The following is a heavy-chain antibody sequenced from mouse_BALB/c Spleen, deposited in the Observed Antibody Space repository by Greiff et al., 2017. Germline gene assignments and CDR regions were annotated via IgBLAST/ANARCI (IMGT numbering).Heavy chain of an antibody. J-gene: IGHJ4*01. Sequence: QVQLKQSGAELVRPGVSVTLSCKASGYTFTDFEMHWVKQTPVHGLEWIGAIDPETGGTAYNQKFKGKATLTADKSSSTAYMELRSLTSEDSAVYYCTREGLRAMDYWGQGTSVTVSS. CDR2: IDPETGGT. CDR1: GYTFTDFE. CDR3: TREGLRAMDY. V-gene: IGHV1-15*01. D-gene: IGHD3-1*01.